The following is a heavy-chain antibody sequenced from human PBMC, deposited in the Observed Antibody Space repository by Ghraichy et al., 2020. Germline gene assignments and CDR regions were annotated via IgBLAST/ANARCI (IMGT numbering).Heavy chain of an antibody. V-gene: IGHV1-18*01. D-gene: IGHD4-11*01. Sequence: ASVKVSCKASGYTFTTYGISWVRQAPGQGLEWMGWISAYNGNTNSAQKLQGRVTMTTDTSTSTAYMELRSLRSDDTAVYYCARADYTNYDWLDPWGQGTLVTVSS. CDR3: ARADYTNYDWLDP. CDR1: GYTFTTYG. CDR2: ISAYNGNT. J-gene: IGHJ5*02.